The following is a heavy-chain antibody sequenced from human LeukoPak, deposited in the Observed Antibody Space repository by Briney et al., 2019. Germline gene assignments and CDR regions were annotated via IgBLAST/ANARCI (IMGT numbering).Heavy chain of an antibody. J-gene: IGHJ4*02. Sequence: GRSLRLSCAASGFTFSSYAMHWVRQAPGKGLEWVAFIRYDGSNKYYADSVKGRFTISRDNSKNTLYLQMNSLRAEDTAVYYCAKDLYLYSSSSDYFDYWGQGTLVTVSS. V-gene: IGHV3-30*02. D-gene: IGHD6-6*01. CDR3: AKDLYLYSSSSDYFDY. CDR1: GFTFSSYA. CDR2: IRYDGSNK.